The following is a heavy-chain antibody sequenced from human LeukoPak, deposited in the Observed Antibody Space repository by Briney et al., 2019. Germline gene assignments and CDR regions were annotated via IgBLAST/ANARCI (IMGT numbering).Heavy chain of an antibody. CDR1: GFTFSSYW. V-gene: IGHV3-74*01. CDR2: IDSDGSST. Sequence: GGSLRLSCAASGFTFSSYWMHWVRQAPGKGLVWVSRIDSDGSSTSYADSVRGRFTISRDNAKNTMSLQMNSLRAEDTAVYYCARERAYYYDSSGYLDYWGQGTLVTVSS. CDR3: ARERAYYYDSSGYLDY. J-gene: IGHJ4*02. D-gene: IGHD3-22*01.